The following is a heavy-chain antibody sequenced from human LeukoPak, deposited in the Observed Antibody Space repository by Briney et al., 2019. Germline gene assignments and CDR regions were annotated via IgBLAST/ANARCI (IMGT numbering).Heavy chain of an antibody. J-gene: IGHJ5*02. D-gene: IGHD4-11*01. V-gene: IGHV4-38-2*02. CDR3: ARTYINFNTYFYP. CDR2: ISHIGST. Sequence: PSETLSLTCSVSGYSINNGYNWGWVRQPPGKGLECIGSISHIGSTYYNPSLESRVTISLDTSKNQFSLELSSVTAADTAVYYCARTYINFNTYFYPWGQGTLVTVSS. CDR1: GYSINNGYN.